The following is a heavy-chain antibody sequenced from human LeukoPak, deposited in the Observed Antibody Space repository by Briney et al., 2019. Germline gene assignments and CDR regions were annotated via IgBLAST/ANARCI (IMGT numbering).Heavy chain of an antibody. CDR1: GGTFSSCS. D-gene: IGHD3-22*01. CDR2: IIPIFGTA. CDR3: ARGAYDSSGYYSLKLRHFDY. Sequence: SVKLSCKASGGTFSSCSISWVRQAPGQGLEWMGGIIPIFGTANYAQKFQGRVTITTDESKNTAYMQLSSLRSEDTAVYYCARGAYDSSGYYSLKLRHFDYWGQGTLVTVSS. V-gene: IGHV1-69*05. J-gene: IGHJ4*02.